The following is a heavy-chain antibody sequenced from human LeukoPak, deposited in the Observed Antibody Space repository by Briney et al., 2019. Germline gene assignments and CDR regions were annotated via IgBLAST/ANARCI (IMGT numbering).Heavy chain of an antibody. Sequence: SVKVSCKASGGTFSSYAISWVRQAPGQGLEWMGRIIPILGIANYAQKFQGRVTITADKSTSTAYMELSSLRSEDTAVYYCARASPTEGIVVVPAAISNWFDPWGQGTLVTVSS. CDR1: GGTFSSYA. J-gene: IGHJ5*02. V-gene: IGHV1-69*04. D-gene: IGHD2-2*01. CDR3: ARASPTEGIVVVPAAISNWFDP. CDR2: IIPILGIA.